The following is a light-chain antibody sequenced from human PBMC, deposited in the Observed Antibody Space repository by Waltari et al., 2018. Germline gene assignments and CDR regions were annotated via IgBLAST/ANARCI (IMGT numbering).Light chain of an antibody. CDR3: QQYNTWPPST. V-gene: IGKV3-15*01. CDR1: QSISNN. Sequence: EIVMTQSPAALSVSPGERATLPCRASQSISNNLAWYQHKPGQPPRLLISGASTRATGVPARFSGSGSETEFTLTISSLQSEDSAIYFCQQYNTWPPSTFGQGTKLEIK. CDR2: GAS. J-gene: IGKJ2*02.